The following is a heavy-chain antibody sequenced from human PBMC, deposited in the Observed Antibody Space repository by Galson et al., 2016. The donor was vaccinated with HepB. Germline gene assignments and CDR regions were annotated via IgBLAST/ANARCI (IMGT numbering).Heavy chain of an antibody. D-gene: IGHD3-3*01. V-gene: IGHV3-30*18. J-gene: IGHJ6*02. CDR3: AKDPAVKIFGVVRSYFYYYGMDV. Sequence: SLRLSCAASGFTFNNHGMHWVRQSPGKGLQWVAVISDDGSYKFYADSVKGRFTISRDNSKNTLYLQMNSLTPEDTAVYYCAKDPAVKIFGVVRSYFYYYGMDVWGQGTTVTVSS. CDR1: GFTFNNHG. CDR2: ISDDGSYK.